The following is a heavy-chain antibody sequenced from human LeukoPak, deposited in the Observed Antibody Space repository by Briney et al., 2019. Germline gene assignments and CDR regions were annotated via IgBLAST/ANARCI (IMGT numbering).Heavy chain of an antibody. J-gene: IGHJ4*02. Sequence: GGSLRLSCAASGFTFSSYAMSWVRQAPGKGLEWVSAISGSGGSTYYADSVKGRFTISRDNSKNTLYLQMNGLRAEDTAVYYCAKDHDAIWEYYFDYWGQGTLVTVSS. CDR2: ISGSGGST. D-gene: IGHD3-16*01. V-gene: IGHV3-23*01. CDR3: AKDHDAIWEYYFDY. CDR1: GFTFSSYA.